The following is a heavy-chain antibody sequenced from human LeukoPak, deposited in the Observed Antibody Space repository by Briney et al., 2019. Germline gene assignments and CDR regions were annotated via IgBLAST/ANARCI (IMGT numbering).Heavy chain of an antibody. V-gene: IGHV3-15*01. CDR1: GFTFSTYG. J-gene: IGHJ4*02. CDR3: TTALIVVVPAAMRDY. CDR2: IKSKTDGGTT. Sequence: GGSLRLSCAASGFTFSTYGMSWVRQAPGKGLEWVGRIKSKTDGGTTDYAAPVKGRFTISRDDSKNTLYLQMNSLKTEDTAVYYCTTALIVVVPAAMRDYWGQGTLVTVSS. D-gene: IGHD2-2*01.